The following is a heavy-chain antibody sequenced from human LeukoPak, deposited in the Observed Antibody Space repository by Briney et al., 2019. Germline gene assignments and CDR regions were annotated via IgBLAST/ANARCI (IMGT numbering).Heavy chain of an antibody. V-gene: IGHV4-39*01. J-gene: IGHJ4*02. CDR1: GGSISSGSYH. D-gene: IGHD6-13*01. CDR3: ARGSYISSTWYYFDY. Sequence: SETLSLTCTVSGGSISSGSYHWGWIRQPPGKGLEWIGNVYYTGSTYYNPSLKSRVTITSKYQFSLKLISVTAADTAVYYCARGSYISSTWYYFDYWGQGTLVTVSS. CDR2: VYYTGST.